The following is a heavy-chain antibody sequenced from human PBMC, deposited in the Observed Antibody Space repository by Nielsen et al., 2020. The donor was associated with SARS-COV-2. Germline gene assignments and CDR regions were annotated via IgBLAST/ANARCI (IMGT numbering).Heavy chain of an antibody. CDR3: ARGLEYYDSSGPMGY. J-gene: IGHJ4*02. CDR1: GGSFSGYY. D-gene: IGHD3-22*01. CDR2: IYYSGST. V-gene: IGHV4-59*01. Sequence: GSLRLSCAVYGGSFSGYYWSWIRQPPGKGLEWIGYIYYSGSTNYNPSLKSRVTISVDTSKNQFSLKLSSVTAADTAVYYCARGLEYYDSSGPMGYWGQGTLVTVSS.